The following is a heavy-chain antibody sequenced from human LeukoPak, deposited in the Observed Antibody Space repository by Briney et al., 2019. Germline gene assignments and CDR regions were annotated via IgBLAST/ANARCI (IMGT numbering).Heavy chain of an antibody. J-gene: IGHJ6*02. CDR1: EITFSSYV. V-gene: IGHV3-53*01. Sequence: PGGSLRLSCAASEITFSSYVMNWVRQAPGKGLEWVSVFYSGGSTYFADSVKGRFTISRDNSKNTLDLQMNSLRGEDTAVYYCARVRGVRGALDVWGQGTTVTVSS. D-gene: IGHD3-10*01. CDR3: ARVRGVRGALDV. CDR2: FYSGGST.